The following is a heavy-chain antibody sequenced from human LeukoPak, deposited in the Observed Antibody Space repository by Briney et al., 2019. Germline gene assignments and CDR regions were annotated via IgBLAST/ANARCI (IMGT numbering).Heavy chain of an antibody. Sequence: NPGGSLRLSCVASGFNFTRAWMNWVRQAPGKGLEWVGRIKSKVDSGTIEYAAPVKGRFTISRDDSKNTLFLQMNSLKAEDTGVYYCTVVNYGSGSYPLGYWGQGTLVTVSS. V-gene: IGHV3-15*01. CDR3: TVVNYGSGSYPLGY. J-gene: IGHJ4*02. CDR2: IKSKVDSGTI. D-gene: IGHD3-10*01. CDR1: GFNFTRAW.